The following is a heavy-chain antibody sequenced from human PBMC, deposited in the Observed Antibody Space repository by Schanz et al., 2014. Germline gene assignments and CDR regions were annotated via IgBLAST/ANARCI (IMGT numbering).Heavy chain of an antibody. CDR2: INPNSGGT. V-gene: IGHV1-2*06. Sequence: QVQLVQSGTEVKKPGASVKVSCKASRYPFTAYYMHWVRQAPGQGLEWMGRINPNSGGTNFAQKFQGRVTMTRDTSISTVYMELSRLRSDDTAVYYCAREGTVIRGLSGWFDPWGQGTLVTVSS. CDR1: RYPFTAYY. CDR3: AREGTVIRGLSGWFDP. J-gene: IGHJ5*02. D-gene: IGHD3-10*01.